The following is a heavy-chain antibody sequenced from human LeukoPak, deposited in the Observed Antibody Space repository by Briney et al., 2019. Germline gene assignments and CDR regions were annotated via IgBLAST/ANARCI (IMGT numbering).Heavy chain of an antibody. Sequence: PGGSLRLSCAASGFTVSSNYMSWVRQAPGKGLEWVSVIYSGGSTYYADSVKGRFTISRDNSKNTLYLQMNSLGAEDTAVYYCAKDPSYDSSGTHDAFDIWGQGTMVTVSS. V-gene: IGHV3-53*01. J-gene: IGHJ3*02. CDR3: AKDPSYDSSGTHDAFDI. CDR1: GFTVSSNY. D-gene: IGHD3-22*01. CDR2: IYSGGST.